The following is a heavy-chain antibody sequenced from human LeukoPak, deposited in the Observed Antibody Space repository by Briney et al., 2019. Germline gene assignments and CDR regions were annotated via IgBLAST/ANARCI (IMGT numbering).Heavy chain of an antibody. J-gene: IGHJ4*02. D-gene: IGHD3-22*01. CDR3: ARVYYYDSSGNLHFDY. Sequence: SETLSLTCAVYGGSFSGYYWSWIRQPPGKGLEWIGEINHSGSTNYNPSLKSRVTISVDTSKNQFSLKLSSVTAVDTAVYYCARVYYYDSSGNLHFDYWGQGTLVTVSS. CDR2: INHSGST. CDR1: GGSFSGYY. V-gene: IGHV4-34*01.